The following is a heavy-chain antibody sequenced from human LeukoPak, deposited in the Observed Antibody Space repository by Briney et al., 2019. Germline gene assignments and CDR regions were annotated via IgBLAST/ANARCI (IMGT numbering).Heavy chain of an antibody. CDR1: GFTFSSYA. J-gene: IGHJ4*02. V-gene: IGHV3-23*01. CDR2: ISGSGGST. CDR3: ATPPSTTVVTLWYFDH. D-gene: IGHD4-23*01. Sequence: GGSLRLSCAASGFTFSSYAMSWVRQAPGKGLEWVSAISGSGGSTYYADSVKGRFTTSRDNSKNTLYLQMNSLRAEDTAVYYCATPPSTTVVTLWYFDHWGQGTLVTVSS.